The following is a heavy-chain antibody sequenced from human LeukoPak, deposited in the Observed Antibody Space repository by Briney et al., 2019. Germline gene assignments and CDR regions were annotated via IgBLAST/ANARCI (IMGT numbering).Heavy chain of an antibody. V-gene: IGHV3-15*01. CDR1: GFTFSNAW. CDR3: TTDLGYSYGYYYYGMDV. D-gene: IGHD5-18*01. CDR2: IKSKTDGGTT. J-gene: IGHJ6*02. Sequence: GGSLRLSCAASGFTFSNAWMSWVRQAPGKGLEWVGRIKSKTDGGTTDYAAPVKGRFTIPRDDSKNTLYLQMNSLKTEDTAVYYCTTDLGYSYGYYYYGMDVWGQGTTVTVSS.